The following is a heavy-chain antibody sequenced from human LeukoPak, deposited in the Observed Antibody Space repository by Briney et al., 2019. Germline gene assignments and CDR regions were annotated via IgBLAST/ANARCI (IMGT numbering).Heavy chain of an antibody. J-gene: IGHJ4*02. CDR3: AVLVGWNGSVDY. D-gene: IGHD1-1*01. CDR1: GGSISSYY. CDR2: IYYSGST. Sequence: PSETLSLTCTVSGGSISSYYWSWIRQPPGKGLEWIGCIYYSGSTNYNPSLKSRVTISVDTSKNQFSLKLSSVTAADTAVYYCAVLVGWNGSVDYWGQGTLVTVSS. V-gene: IGHV4-59*01.